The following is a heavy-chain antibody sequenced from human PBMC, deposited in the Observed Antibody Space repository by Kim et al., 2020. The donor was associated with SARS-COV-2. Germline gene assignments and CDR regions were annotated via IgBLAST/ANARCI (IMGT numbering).Heavy chain of an antibody. Sequence: SETLSLTCVVNGGALRGYFWSWIRQPPGKGLEWIGEFTHHGTTNYNPSLRSRVTISADTSKNEFSVKMTSVTAADTAVYYCATHGGDSGYDFGFWGRGTLVTVSS. D-gene: IGHD5-12*01. J-gene: IGHJ4*02. CDR2: FTHHGTT. CDR3: ATHGGDSGYDFGF. CDR1: GGALRGYF. V-gene: IGHV4-34*01.